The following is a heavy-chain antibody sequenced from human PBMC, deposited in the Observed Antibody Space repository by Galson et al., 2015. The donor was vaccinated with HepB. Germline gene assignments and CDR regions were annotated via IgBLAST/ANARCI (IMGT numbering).Heavy chain of an antibody. D-gene: IGHD1-1*01. J-gene: IGHJ4*02. V-gene: IGHV1-46*03. CDR2: NKPSGDST. CDR1: GYTFTSYY. Sequence: SVKVSCKASGYTFTSYYMHWVRQAPGQGLEWMGINKPSGDSTTYAQKLPGRVTMTTDTSTNTVYMELSSLRSEDTAVYYCARSTVGTPLFDYWGQGTLVTVSS. CDR3: ARSTVGTPLFDY.